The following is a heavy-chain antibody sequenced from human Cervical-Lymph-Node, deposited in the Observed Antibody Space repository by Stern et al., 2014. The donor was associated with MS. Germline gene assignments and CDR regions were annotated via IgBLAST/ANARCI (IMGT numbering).Heavy chain of an antibody. D-gene: IGHD4-23*01. CDR3: AREGGNTAEYFQH. CDR2: IWYDGSNR. V-gene: IGHV3-33*01. J-gene: IGHJ1*01. Sequence: VQLVESGGGVVQPGRSLRLSCAVSGFTFSSSGMHWVRQAPGKGLEWLAIIWYDGSNRYYADSVKGRFTISRDNSKNTLYLQMXSXRAEDTAVYYCAREGGNTAEYFQHWGQGTLVTVSS. CDR1: GFTFSSSG.